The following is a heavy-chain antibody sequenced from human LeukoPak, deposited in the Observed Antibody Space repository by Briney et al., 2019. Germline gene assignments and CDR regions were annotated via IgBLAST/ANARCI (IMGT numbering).Heavy chain of an antibody. J-gene: IGHJ4*02. CDR3: AKDPLPYYYDSSYFDY. CDR1: GFTFSSYG. Sequence: PGGSLRLSCAASGFTFSSYGMHWVRQAPGKGLEWVAVISYDGSNKYYADSVKGRFTISRDNSKNTLYLQMNSLRAEDTAVYYCAKDPLPYYYDSSYFDYWGQGTLVTVSS. V-gene: IGHV3-30*18. D-gene: IGHD3-22*01. CDR2: ISYDGSNK.